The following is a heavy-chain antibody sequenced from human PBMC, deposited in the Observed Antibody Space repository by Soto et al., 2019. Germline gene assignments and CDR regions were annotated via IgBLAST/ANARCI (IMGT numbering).Heavy chain of an antibody. CDR3: TSHYGSGSKDHYHYMDV. J-gene: IGHJ6*03. CDR1: GFTFSGSA. CDR2: IRSKANSYAT. V-gene: IGHV3-73*01. Sequence: HPGGSLRLSCAASGFTFSGSAMHWVRQASGKGLEWVGRIRSKANSYATAYAASVKGRFTISRDDSKNTAYLQMNSLKTEDTAVYYCTSHYGSGSKDHYHYMDVWGKGTTVTVSS. D-gene: IGHD3-10*01.